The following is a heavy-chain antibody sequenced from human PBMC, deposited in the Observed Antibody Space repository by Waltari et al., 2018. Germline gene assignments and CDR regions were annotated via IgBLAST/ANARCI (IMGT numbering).Heavy chain of an antibody. CDR2: IYYSGST. CDR1: GGSISSSSYY. J-gene: IGHJ4*02. D-gene: IGHD3-3*01. V-gene: IGHV4-39*01. Sequence: QLQLQESGPGLVKPSETLSLTCTVSGGSISSSSYYWGWLRQPPGKGLEWIGSIYYSGSTYYNPSLKGRVTISVDTSKNQFSLKLSAVTAADTAVYYCARQVSDYDFWSGYSDYWGQGTLVTVSS. CDR3: ARQVSDYDFWSGYSDY.